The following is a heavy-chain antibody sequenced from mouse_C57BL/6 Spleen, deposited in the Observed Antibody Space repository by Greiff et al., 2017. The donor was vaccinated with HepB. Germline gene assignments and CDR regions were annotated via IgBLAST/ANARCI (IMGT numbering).Heavy chain of an antibody. CDR2: IYPGSGNT. CDR3: ARSHYDYDGYFDY. Sequence: QVQLKESGAELVRPGASVKLSCKASGYTFTDYYINWVKQRPGQGLEWIARIYPGSGNTYYNEKFKGKATLTAEKSSSTAYMQLSSLTSEDSAVYFCARSHYDYDGYFDYWGQGTTLTVSS. D-gene: IGHD2-4*01. J-gene: IGHJ2*01. V-gene: IGHV1-76*01. CDR1: GYTFTDYY.